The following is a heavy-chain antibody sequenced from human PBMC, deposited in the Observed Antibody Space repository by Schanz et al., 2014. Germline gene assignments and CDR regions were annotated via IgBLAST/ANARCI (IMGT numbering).Heavy chain of an antibody. V-gene: IGHV3-21*01. CDR1: GFTFSSYG. CDR3: ARQPFYHYGMDV. CDR2: ISSSSSYI. J-gene: IGHJ6*02. Sequence: EVQLLESGGGLVQPGGSLRLSCAASGFTFSSYGMNWVRQAPGKGLEWVSYISSSSSYIYYADSMKGRFTISRDNAKNSLYLQMNSLRAEDTAVYYCARQPFYHYGMDVWGHGTTVTVSS.